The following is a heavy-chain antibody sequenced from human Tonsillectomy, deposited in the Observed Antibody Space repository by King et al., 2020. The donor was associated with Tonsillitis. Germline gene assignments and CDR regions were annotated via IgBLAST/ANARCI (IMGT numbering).Heavy chain of an antibody. Sequence: VQLQESGPGLVKPSETLSLTCTVSGVSITSDSWSWIRQPAGKGLEWIGRIYSSGSTSYNPTLKSRVTMSVDTSKNQFSLKLSSVTAADTAVYYCARDPFTSTSWFDPWGQGTLVTVSS. CDR3: ARDPFTSTSWFDP. V-gene: IGHV4-4*07. D-gene: IGHD5/OR15-5a*01. CDR1: GVSITSDS. J-gene: IGHJ5*02. CDR2: IYSSGST.